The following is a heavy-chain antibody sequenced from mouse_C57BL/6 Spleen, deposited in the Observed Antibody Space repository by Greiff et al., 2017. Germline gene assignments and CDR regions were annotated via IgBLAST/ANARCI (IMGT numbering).Heavy chain of an antibody. J-gene: IGHJ3*01. CDR2: IDPETGGT. Sequence: QVQLQQSGAELVRPGASVTLSCKASGYTFTDYEMHWVKQTPVHGLEWIGAIDPETGGTAYNQKFKGKAILTADKSSSTAYMELRSLTSEDSAVYYCTRMGPYGLAWFAYWGQGTLVTVSA. CDR1: GYTFTDYE. V-gene: IGHV1-15*01. D-gene: IGHD1-1*02. CDR3: TRMGPYGLAWFAY.